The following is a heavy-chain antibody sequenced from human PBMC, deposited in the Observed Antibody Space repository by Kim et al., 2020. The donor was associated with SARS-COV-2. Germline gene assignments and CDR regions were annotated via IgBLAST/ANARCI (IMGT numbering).Heavy chain of an antibody. V-gene: IGHV1-46*01. CDR2: INPSGGNT. CDR3: ARDGYCSGGSCYSLYYFDY. CDR1: GYTFTSYY. J-gene: IGHJ4*02. D-gene: IGHD2-15*01. Sequence: ASVKVSCKASGYTFTSYYMHWVRQAPGQGLEWMGIINPSGGNTSYAQKFQGRVTMTRDTSTSTVYMELSSLRSEDTAVYYCARDGYCSGGSCYSLYYFDYWGQGTLVTVSS.